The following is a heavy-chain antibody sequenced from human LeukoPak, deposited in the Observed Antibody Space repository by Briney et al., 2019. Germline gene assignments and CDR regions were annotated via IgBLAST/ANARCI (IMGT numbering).Heavy chain of an antibody. V-gene: IGHV4-4*07. D-gene: IGHD6-13*01. CDR3: ARASVAAAAPFDY. Sequence: PSETLSLTCTVYGASISRYYWRWIRQPAAKGLEWIVRIYTSGSTNYNPSLKSRVTISVDKSKNQFSLKLSSVTAADTAVYYCARASVAAAAPFDYWGQGTLVTVSS. CDR1: GASISRYY. J-gene: IGHJ4*02. CDR2: IYTSGST.